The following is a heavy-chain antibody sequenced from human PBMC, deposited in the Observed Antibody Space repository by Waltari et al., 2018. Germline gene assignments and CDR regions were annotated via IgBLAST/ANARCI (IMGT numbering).Heavy chain of an antibody. Sequence: EVQLVESGGGLVGPGGSLRLSCAASGFTFSTSSLHWVRQAPGKGLVGVARIVGDGSSTVYEDSGKGRFTISSDNAKNTRYLQMNSLRAEDTALYYCATGGGVQSNWGQGTLVTVSS. CDR1: GFTFSTSS. V-gene: IGHV3-74*01. CDR2: IVGDGSST. D-gene: IGHD2-8*01. CDR3: ATGGGVQSN. J-gene: IGHJ4*02.